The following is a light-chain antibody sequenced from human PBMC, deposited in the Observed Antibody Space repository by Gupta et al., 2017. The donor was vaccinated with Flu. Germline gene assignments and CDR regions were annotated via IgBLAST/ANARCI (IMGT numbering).Light chain of an antibody. CDR3: QQLNCYPWT. Sequence: DIQLTQSPSFLSASVGDRVTITCRASQGISSYLAWYQQKPGKAPKLLIYPASTLQSGVPSTFSGSGSGTEFSLTISSLQPEEVATYYCQQLNCYPWTFGQGTKVEIK. CDR1: QGISSY. J-gene: IGKJ1*01. CDR2: PAS. V-gene: IGKV1-9*01.